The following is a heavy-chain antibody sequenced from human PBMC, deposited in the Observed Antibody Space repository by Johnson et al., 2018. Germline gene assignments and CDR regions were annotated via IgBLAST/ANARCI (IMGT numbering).Heavy chain of an antibody. CDR3: ARSVVTPGDAFDI. Sequence: VQLVESGGGLVQPGGSLRLSCAASRFTFSSYWMSWVRQAPGKGLEWVANIKQAGSEKYYVDSVKGRFTISRDNAKNSLYLQMNSLRAEDTAVYYGARSVVTPGDAFDIWGQGTLVTVSS. CDR2: IKQAGSEK. D-gene: IGHD4-23*01. J-gene: IGHJ3*02. V-gene: IGHV3-7*01. CDR1: RFTFSSYW.